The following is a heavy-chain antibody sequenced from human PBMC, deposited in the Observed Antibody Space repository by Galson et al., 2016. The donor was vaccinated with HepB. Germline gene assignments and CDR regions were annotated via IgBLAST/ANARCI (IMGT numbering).Heavy chain of an antibody. D-gene: IGHD4-17*01. V-gene: IGHV4-59*08. CDR1: GGSISSYY. Sequence: SETLSLTCSVSGGSISSYYWSWIRQPPGKGLEWIGYIYNTGSTNYNPSLKSRVPMSVDTSKNQFSLKLSSVTAADTAVYYCARVYGEPISYYYYGMDVWGQGTTVTVSS. CDR3: ARVYGEPISYYYYGMDV. CDR2: IYNTGST. J-gene: IGHJ6*02.